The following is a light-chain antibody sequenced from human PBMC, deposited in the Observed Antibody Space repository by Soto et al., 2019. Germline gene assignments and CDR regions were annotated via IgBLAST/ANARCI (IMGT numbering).Light chain of an antibody. J-gene: IGKJ4*02. Sequence: ETVLTQSPATLSLSPGERATLSCRASRSISTYLAWYQQKPGQAPRLLIYEALNRATGIPARFSGSGSGTDFTLTISSLEPEDFAVDYCDQRNNWALTFGGGPKVEIK. CDR3: DQRNNWALT. CDR2: EAL. V-gene: IGKV3-11*01. CDR1: RSISTY.